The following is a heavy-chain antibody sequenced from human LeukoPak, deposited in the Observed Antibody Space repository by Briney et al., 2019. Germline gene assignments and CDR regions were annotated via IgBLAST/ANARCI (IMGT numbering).Heavy chain of an antibody. CDR2: TNRDGSAK. V-gene: IGHV3-7*01. D-gene: IGHD4-23*01. J-gene: IGHJ4*02. CDR3: ARVEYSGNGNLY. CDR1: GLTFINYW. Sequence: PGGSLRLSCAGSGLTFINYWMTSVRQVPGKGLELGANTNRDGSAKSYLPSVRGRFTISKDDVKDSLYLQMDSLRPEDTAIYYCARVEYSGNGNLYWGQGTLVTVSS.